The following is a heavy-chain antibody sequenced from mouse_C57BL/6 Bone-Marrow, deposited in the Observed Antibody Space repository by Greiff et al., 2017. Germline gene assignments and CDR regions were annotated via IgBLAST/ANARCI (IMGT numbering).Heavy chain of an antibody. V-gene: IGHV1-4*01. J-gene: IGHJ3*01. CDR1: GYTFTSYT. CDR3: ARGGSLFAY. CDR2: INPSSGYT. Sequence: VQLQQSGAELARPGASVKMSCKASGYTFTSYTMHWVKQRPGQGLEWIGYINPSSGYTKYNQKFKDKATLTADKSSSTAYMQLSSLTSDDSAVYYCARGGSLFAYWGQGTLVTVSA.